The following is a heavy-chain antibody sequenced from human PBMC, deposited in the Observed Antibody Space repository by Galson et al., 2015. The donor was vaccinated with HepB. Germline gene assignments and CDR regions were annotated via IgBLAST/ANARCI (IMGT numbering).Heavy chain of an antibody. Sequence: SCKASGYTFTNYYIHWVRQAPGQGLEWMGSLNPNSGDTESAQKFQDWVTMTRDTSITTAYMDLSRVKSDDTAVYYCAREDKSGAMDVWGHGTTVTVYS. V-gene: IGHV1-2*04. CDR2: LNPNSGDT. D-gene: IGHD3-10*01. CDR1: GYTFTNYY. CDR3: AREDKSGAMDV. J-gene: IGHJ6*02.